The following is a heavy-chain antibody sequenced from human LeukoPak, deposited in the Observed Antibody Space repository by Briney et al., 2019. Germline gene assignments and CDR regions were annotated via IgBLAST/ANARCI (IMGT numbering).Heavy chain of an antibody. Sequence: SETLSLTCTVSGGSISSYYWSWIRQPPGKGLEWIGYIYCSGSTNYNPSLKSRVTISVDTSKNQFSLKLSSVTAADTAVYYCARSSSLVGATDWGQGTLVTVSS. V-gene: IGHV4-59*01. CDR3: ARSSSLVGATD. CDR2: IYCSGST. J-gene: IGHJ4*02. CDR1: GGSISSYY. D-gene: IGHD1-26*01.